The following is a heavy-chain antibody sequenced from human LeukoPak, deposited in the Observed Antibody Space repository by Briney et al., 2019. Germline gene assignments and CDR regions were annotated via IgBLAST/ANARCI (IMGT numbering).Heavy chain of an antibody. CDR2: ISGSGSST. CDR3: ASGY. J-gene: IGHJ4*02. CDR1: GFTFSKYA. V-gene: IGHV3-23*01. Sequence: GGSLRLSCTASGFTFSKYAISWVRQAPGKGLEWVSVISGSGSSTYYADSVKGRFTISRDDSKNTLYLQMNSLRVEDTGIYYCASGYWGQGTLVTVSS.